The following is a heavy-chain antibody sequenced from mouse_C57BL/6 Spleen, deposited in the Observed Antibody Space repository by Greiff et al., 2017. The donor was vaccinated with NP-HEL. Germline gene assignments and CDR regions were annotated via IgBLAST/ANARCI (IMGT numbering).Heavy chain of an antibody. CDR3: ARSYYYGSSPSMDY. Sequence: QVQLQQSGPELVKPGASVKISCKASGYALSSSCMNWVKQRPGKGLAWIGRLYPGDGDTNYNGKFKGKATLTADKSSSTAYLQLSSLTSEDSAVYFCARSYYYGSSPSMDYWGQRTSVTVSS. D-gene: IGHD1-1*01. CDR1: GYALSSSC. J-gene: IGHJ4*01. V-gene: IGHV1-82*01. CDR2: LYPGDGDT.